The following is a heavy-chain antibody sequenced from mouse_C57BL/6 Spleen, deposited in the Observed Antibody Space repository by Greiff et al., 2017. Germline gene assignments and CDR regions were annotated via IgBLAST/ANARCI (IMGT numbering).Heavy chain of an antibody. CDR2: ISDGGSYT. CDR3: ARGGSTMIRDYYAMDY. D-gene: IGHD2-4*01. Sequence: EVKLVESGGGLVKPGGSLKLSCAASGFTFSSYAMSWVRQTPEKRLEWVATISDGGSYTYYPDNVKGRFTISRDNAKNNLYLQMSQLKSEDTAMYYCARGGSTMIRDYYAMDYWGQGTSVTVSS. J-gene: IGHJ4*01. CDR1: GFTFSSYA. V-gene: IGHV5-4*03.